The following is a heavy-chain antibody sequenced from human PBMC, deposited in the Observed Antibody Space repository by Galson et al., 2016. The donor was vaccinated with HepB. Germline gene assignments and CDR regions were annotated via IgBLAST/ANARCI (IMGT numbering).Heavy chain of an antibody. J-gene: IGHJ3*02. CDR2: IIPVFGTT. Sequence: SVKVSCKASGGSFSSYRFSWVRQAPGQGLEWMGGIIPVFGTTDFAQKFQGRATISADGSTSTAFLVLNSLRSEDTAVYYCAREGRVSLDAFDIWGQGTLVTVSS. CDR3: AREGRVSLDAFDI. D-gene: IGHD6-13*01. V-gene: IGHV1-69*13. CDR1: GGSFSSYR.